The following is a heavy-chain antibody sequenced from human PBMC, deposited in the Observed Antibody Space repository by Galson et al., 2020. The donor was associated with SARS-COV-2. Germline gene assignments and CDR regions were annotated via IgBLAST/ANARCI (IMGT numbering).Heavy chain of an antibody. D-gene: IGHD4-17*01. V-gene: IGHV5-51*01. J-gene: IGHJ3*02. Sequence: GESLKISCKGSGYSFTSHWIGWVRQMPGKGLEWMGIIYPRDSDTRYSPSFQGQATISVDKSISTAYLQWSSLEASDTAMYYCASIILGITSPSTEAFDIWGQGTMVTVSS. CDR3: ASIILGITSPSTEAFDI. CDR1: GYSFTSHW. CDR2: IYPRDSDT.